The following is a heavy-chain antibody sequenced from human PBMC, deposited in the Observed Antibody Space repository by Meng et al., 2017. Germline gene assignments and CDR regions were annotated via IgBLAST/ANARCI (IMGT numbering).Heavy chain of an antibody. CDR1: GRSFSGYY. CDR3: ARGLRITMVRGVKGWFDP. D-gene: IGHD3-10*01. Sequence: LWAPCPLEPRAPLPPTCSVNGRSFSGYYWSWTRQPPGKGLEWIGEINHSGSTNYNPSLKSRVTISVDTSKNQFSLKLSSVTAADTAVYYCARGLRITMVRGVKGWFDPWGQGTLVTVSS. V-gene: IGHV4-34*01. CDR2: INHSGST. J-gene: IGHJ5*02.